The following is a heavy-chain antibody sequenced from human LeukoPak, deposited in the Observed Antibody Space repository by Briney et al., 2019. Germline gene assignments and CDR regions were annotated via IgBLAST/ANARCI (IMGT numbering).Heavy chain of an antibody. CDR3: AREAQRYCSGGSCFPKTSYYYYGMDV. D-gene: IGHD2-15*01. CDR1: GFTFSSYE. CDR2: ISSSDSTI. V-gene: IGHV3-48*03. Sequence: GGSLRLSCAASGFTFSSYEMHWVRQAPGKGLEWVSYISSSDSTIYYADSVKGRFTISRDNAKNSLYLQMNSLRAEDTAVYYCAREAQRYCSGGSCFPKTSYYYYGMDVWGQGTTVTVSS. J-gene: IGHJ6*02.